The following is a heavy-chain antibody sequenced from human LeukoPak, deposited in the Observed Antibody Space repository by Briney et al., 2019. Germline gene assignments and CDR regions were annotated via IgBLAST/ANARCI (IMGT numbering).Heavy chain of an antibody. CDR2: ISYDGSNK. CDR3: ARGTPSSSGWLYYGMDV. Sequence: GGSLRLSCAASGFTFSSSWMTWVRQAPGKGLEWVAVISYDGSNKYYADSAKGRFTISRDNSKNTLYLQMNSLRAEDTAVYYCARGTPSSSGWLYYGMDVWGQGTTVTVSS. V-gene: IGHV3-30-3*01. D-gene: IGHD6-19*01. J-gene: IGHJ6*02. CDR1: GFTFSSSW.